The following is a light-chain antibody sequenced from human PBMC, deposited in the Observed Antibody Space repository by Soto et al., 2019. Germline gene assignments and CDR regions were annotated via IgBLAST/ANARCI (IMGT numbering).Light chain of an antibody. Sequence: QSALTQPPSASGSPGQSVTLSCTGTSSDVGGYNYVSWYQQHPGTAPKLMIYEVSKRRSGVPDRFSGSKSGNTASLTVSGLKAEDEADYYCSSYAGSIYVFGTGTKLTVL. CDR1: SSDVGGYNY. J-gene: IGLJ1*01. CDR2: EVS. V-gene: IGLV2-8*01. CDR3: SSYAGSIYV.